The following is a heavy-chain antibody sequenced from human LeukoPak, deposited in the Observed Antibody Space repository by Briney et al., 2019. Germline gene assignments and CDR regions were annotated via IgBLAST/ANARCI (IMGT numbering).Heavy chain of an antibody. D-gene: IGHD3-3*01. CDR3: ARQLLRFLEWLSNPGAFDI. CDR2: IYHSGST. V-gene: IGHV4-38-2*01. CDR1: GYSISSGYC. Sequence: SETLSLTCAVSGYSISSGYCWGWIRQPPGKGLEWIGGIYHSGSTYYNPSLKSRVTISVDTSKNQFSLKLSSVTAADTAVYYCARQLLRFLEWLSNPGAFDIWGQGTMVTVSS. J-gene: IGHJ3*02.